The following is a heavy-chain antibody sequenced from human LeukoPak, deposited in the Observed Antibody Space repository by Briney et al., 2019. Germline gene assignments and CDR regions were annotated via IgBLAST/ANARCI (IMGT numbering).Heavy chain of an antibody. CDR2: ISSSSSYI. J-gene: IGHJ4*02. Sequence: GGSLRLSCAASGFSFRDYTMNWVRQAPGKGLEWVASISSSSSYIYFANSVRGRFSISRDNAKNSLYLQMNRLRAEDTAVYYCAKDSPSRTATTEVPVDYWGQGTLVTVSS. CDR1: GFSFRDYT. V-gene: IGHV3-21*01. D-gene: IGHD1/OR15-1a*01. CDR3: AKDSPSRTATTEVPVDY.